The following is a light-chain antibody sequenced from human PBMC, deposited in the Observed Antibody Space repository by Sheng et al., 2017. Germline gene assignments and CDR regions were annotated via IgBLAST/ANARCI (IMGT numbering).Light chain of an antibody. Sequence: DIQMTQSPSTLSASVGDRVTVTCRASQSIDNWLAWYQHKPGKAPKLLISRTSALHSGVPSRFSGSGSGTEFTLTIASLQSEDFATYYCQQYSSFXGQFGGGRRWR. CDR3: QQYSSFXGQ. CDR2: RTS. J-gene: IGKJ4*02. CDR1: QSIDNW. V-gene: IGKV1-5*03.